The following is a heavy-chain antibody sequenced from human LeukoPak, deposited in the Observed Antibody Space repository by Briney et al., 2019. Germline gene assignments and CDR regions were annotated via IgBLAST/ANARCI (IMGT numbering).Heavy chain of an antibody. V-gene: IGHV1-69*06. CDR2: IIRIFGTA. CDR3: ASRPESSRGYSYGHFDY. D-gene: IGHD5-18*01. Sequence: SVKVSCKASGGTFSSYAISWVRQAPGQGLEWMGGIIRIFGTANYAQKFQGRVTITADKSTSTAYMELSSLRSEDTAVYYCASRPESSRGYSYGHFDYWGQGTLVTVSS. CDR1: GGTFSSYA. J-gene: IGHJ4*02.